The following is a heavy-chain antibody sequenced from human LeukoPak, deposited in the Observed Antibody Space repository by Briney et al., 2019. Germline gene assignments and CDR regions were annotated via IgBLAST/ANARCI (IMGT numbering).Heavy chain of an antibody. CDR1: GFTFSSYW. CDR2: IKQDGSEK. D-gene: IGHD3-22*01. Sequence: GGSLRLSCAASGFTFSSYWMSWVRQAPGKGLEWVVNIKQDGSEKYYVDSVKGRFTISRDNAENSMYLQMNSLRAEDTAVYYCARVNTMIVVVTNYYYYYYMDVWGKGTTVTVSS. CDR3: ARVNTMIVVVTNYYYYYYMDV. V-gene: IGHV3-7*01. J-gene: IGHJ6*03.